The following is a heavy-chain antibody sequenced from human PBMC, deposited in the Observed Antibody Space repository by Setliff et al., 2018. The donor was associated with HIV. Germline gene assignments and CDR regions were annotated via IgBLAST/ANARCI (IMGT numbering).Heavy chain of an antibody. CDR1: GGSISSHY. CDR2: IYYSGST. J-gene: IGHJ1*01. V-gene: IGHV4-59*11. CDR3: ASTYYYDSLHFHH. Sequence: SETLSLTCTVSGGSISSHYWSWIRQPPGKGLEWIGYIYYSGSTNYNPSLKSRVTISLDTSKKHFSLDLYSVTAADTAVYYCASTYYYDSLHFHHWGQGTLVTVSS. D-gene: IGHD3-22*01.